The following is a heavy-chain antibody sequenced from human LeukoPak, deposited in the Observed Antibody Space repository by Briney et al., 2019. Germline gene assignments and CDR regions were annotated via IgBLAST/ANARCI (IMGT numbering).Heavy chain of an antibody. J-gene: IGHJ4*02. CDR1: GFTVNNNY. V-gene: IGHV3-53*05. CDR3: AREADFWSGQFDY. CDR2: IYSGGRT. D-gene: IGHD3-3*01. Sequence: GGSLRLSCAASGFTVNNNYMNWVRQAPGKGLEWISVIYSGGRTYYADSVEGRFTISRDNSKNTVFLQMNSLRADDTVVYYCAREADFWSGQFDYWGQGTLVTVSS.